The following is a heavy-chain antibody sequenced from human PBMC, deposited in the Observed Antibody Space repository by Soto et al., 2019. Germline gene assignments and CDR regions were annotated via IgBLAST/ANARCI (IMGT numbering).Heavy chain of an antibody. J-gene: IGHJ3*02. CDR3: TRHTVPPRGSSLDAFDI. CDR1: GFTFSGSA. CDR2: IRSKANSYAT. D-gene: IGHD4-4*01. V-gene: IGHV3-73*01. Sequence: GGSLRLSCAASGFTFSGSAMHWVRQASGKGLEWVGRIRSKANSYATAYAASVKGRFTISRDDSKNTAYLQMNSLKTEDTAVYYCTRHTVPPRGSSLDAFDIWGQGTMVTVSS.